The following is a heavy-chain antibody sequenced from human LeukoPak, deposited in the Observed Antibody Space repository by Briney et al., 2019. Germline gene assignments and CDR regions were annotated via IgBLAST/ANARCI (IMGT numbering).Heavy chain of an antibody. J-gene: IGHJ4*02. D-gene: IGHD3-10*01. CDR2: ISGSGSAI. Sequence: GGSLRLSCAAPGFTFSNYEMKWVRQAPGKGLEWVSYISGSGSAIYYAASVKGRFTISRDNAKSSVYLQMCSLRAEDTAVYYCASSLWGVLFDSWGQGTLVTVSS. V-gene: IGHV3-48*03. CDR3: ASSLWGVLFDS. CDR1: GFTFSNYE.